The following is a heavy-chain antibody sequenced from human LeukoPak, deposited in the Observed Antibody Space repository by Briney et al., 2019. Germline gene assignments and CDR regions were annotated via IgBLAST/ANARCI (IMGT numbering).Heavy chain of an antibody. J-gene: IGHJ4*02. CDR2: IDSDGTTT. D-gene: IGHD3-22*01. Sequence: PGGSLRLSCAASGFTFSSYEMNWVRQAPGKGLEWVSRIDSDGTTTRYADSVKGRFTISRDNAKNTLYLQMNSLRAEDTAVYYCARGLTYYYDSSAYFLDYWGQGTLVTVSS. V-gene: IGHV3-74*01. CDR3: ARGLTYYYDSSAYFLDY. CDR1: GFTFSSYE.